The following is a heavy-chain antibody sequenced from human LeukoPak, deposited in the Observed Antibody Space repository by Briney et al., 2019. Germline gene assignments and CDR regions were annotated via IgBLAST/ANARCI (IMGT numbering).Heavy chain of an antibody. CDR2: IYHSGST. CDR1: GHSISSGYY. CDR3: ARLSTSCHDY. Sequence: SETLSLTCAVSGHSISSGYYWGWIRQPPGKGLEWIGSIYHSGSTYYNPSLKSRVTISVDTSKNQFSLKLSSVTAADTAVYYCARLSTSCHDYWGQGTLVTVSS. J-gene: IGHJ4*02. D-gene: IGHD2-2*01. V-gene: IGHV4-38-2*01.